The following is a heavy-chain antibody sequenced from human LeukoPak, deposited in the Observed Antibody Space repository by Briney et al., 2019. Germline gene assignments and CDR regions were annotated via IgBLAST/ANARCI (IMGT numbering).Heavy chain of an antibody. D-gene: IGHD3-10*01. Sequence: GGSLRLSCAASGFTFSSYSMNWVRQAPGKGLEWVSSISSSSSYIYYADSVKGRFTISRDSAKNSLYLQMNSLRAEDTAVYYCARYYYGSGSYWFDPWGQGTLVTVSS. V-gene: IGHV3-21*01. CDR1: GFTFSSYS. CDR3: ARYYYGSGSYWFDP. J-gene: IGHJ5*02. CDR2: ISSSSSYI.